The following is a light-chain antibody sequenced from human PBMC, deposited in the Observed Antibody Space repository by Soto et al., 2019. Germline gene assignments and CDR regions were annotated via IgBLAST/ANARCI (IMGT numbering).Light chain of an antibody. CDR3: QQYFNTPQT. CDR1: QSVLYSSNNKNY. Sequence: IVMTQSPDSLAVSLGERATINCKSSQSVLYSSNNKNYLAWYQQKPGQPPKLLIYWASTRESGVPDRFSGSGSGTDFTLTISSLQAEDVAVYYCQQYFNTPQTFGQGTKLEIK. CDR2: WAS. V-gene: IGKV4-1*01. J-gene: IGKJ2*01.